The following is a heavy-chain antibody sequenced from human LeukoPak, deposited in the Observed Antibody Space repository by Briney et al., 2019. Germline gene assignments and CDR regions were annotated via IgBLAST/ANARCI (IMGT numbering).Heavy chain of an antibody. J-gene: IGHJ4*02. Sequence: PGGSLRLSCAASGFTFSSYAMSWVRQAPGKGLEWVSAISGRGGSTYYADSVKGRFTISRDNSKNTLYLHMNSLRAEDTALYYCVKNLYGACRSPFDYWGQGTLVTVSS. D-gene: IGHD4-17*01. CDR2: ISGRGGST. V-gene: IGHV3-23*01. CDR3: VKNLYGACRSPFDY. CDR1: GFTFSSYA.